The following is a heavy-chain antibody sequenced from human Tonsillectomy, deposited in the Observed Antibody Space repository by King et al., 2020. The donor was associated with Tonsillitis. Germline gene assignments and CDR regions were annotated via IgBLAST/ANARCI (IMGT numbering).Heavy chain of an antibody. Sequence: VQLVESGGGVVQPGRSLRLSCAASGVTFSSYGMHWVRKAPGKGLEWVAVISYDGSNEYYADSVKGRFTISRENSKNTLYLQMDSLRAEDTAVYYCANALYNLYVILTGHPFDHLAQGTLVTVSS. CDR3: ANALYNLYVILTGHPFDH. CDR2: ISYDGSNE. CDR1: GVTFSSYG. J-gene: IGHJ4*02. V-gene: IGHV3-30*18. D-gene: IGHD3-9*01.